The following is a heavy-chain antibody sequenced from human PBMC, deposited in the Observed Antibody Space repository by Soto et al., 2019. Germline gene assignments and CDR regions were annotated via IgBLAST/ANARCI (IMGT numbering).Heavy chain of an antibody. CDR1: GFTFSSYA. J-gene: IGHJ3*02. V-gene: IGHV3-23*01. Sequence: EVQLLESGGGLVQPGGSLRLSCAASGFTFSSYAMNWVRQAPGKGLEWVSAISGSGGSTYYADSVKGRFTISRDNSKNPLHLQMNSLRAEDTAVYYCANHMGPGVAATLPAFDIWGQGTIVTVSS. D-gene: IGHD2-15*01. CDR2: ISGSGGST. CDR3: ANHMGPGVAATLPAFDI.